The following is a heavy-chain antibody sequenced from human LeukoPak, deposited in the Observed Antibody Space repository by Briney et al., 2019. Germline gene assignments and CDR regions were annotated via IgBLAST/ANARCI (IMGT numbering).Heavy chain of an antibody. V-gene: IGHV1-8*01. CDR3: ARGGPRFICSDH. Sequence: ASVKVSCKASGYTFTNYDINWVRQATGQGLEWMGWMNPNSGNTGYAQKFQGRVTMTRNTSISTAYMELSSLRSEDTAVYYCARGGPRFICSDHWGQGTLVTVSS. CDR1: GYTFTNYD. J-gene: IGHJ4*02. CDR2: MNPNSGNT. D-gene: IGHD5-12*01.